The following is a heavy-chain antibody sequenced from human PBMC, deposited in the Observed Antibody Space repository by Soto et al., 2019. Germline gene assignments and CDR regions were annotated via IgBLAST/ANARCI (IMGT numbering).Heavy chain of an antibody. J-gene: IGHJ4*02. D-gene: IGHD2-15*01. V-gene: IGHV1-46*01. Sequence: ASVKVSCTASGYTFTSYYMHWVRQAPGQGLEWMGIINPSGGSTSYAQKFQGRVTMTRDTSTSTVYMELSNLRSEDTAVYYCARDTGYCSGGSCPPFDYWGQGTLVTVSS. CDR1: GYTFTSYY. CDR3: ARDTGYCSGGSCPPFDY. CDR2: INPSGGST.